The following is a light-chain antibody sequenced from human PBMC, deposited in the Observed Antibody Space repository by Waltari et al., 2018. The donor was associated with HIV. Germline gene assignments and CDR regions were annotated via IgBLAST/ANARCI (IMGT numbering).Light chain of an antibody. V-gene: IGKV3-11*01. CDR3: QQRKYLYT. CDR2: GVS. CDR1: QTVSTF. Sequence: EIVLTQSPATLSLSPGETATLSCRASQTVSTFLAWYQQKPGQSPRLLISGVSARAPGIPVRFSGSGSETVFTLTISSLEPDDFAVYFCQQRKYLYTFGQGTKVEI. J-gene: IGKJ2*01.